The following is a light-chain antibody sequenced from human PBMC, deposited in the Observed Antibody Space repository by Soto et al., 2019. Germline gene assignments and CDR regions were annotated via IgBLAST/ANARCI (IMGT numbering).Light chain of an antibody. Sequence: QSALTQPASVSGSPGQSITISCTGTSSDVGSYNYVSWYQRHPGKAPKLMIYDVRNRPSGVSNRFSGSKSGNTASLTISGLQAEDEADYDCSSYTSSSTLVVFGGGTKLTVL. V-gene: IGLV2-14*01. CDR2: DVR. CDR3: SSYTSSSTLVV. CDR1: SSDVGSYNY. J-gene: IGLJ2*01.